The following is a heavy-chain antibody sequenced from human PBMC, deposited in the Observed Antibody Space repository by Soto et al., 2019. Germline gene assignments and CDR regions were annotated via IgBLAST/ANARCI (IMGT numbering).Heavy chain of an antibody. Sequence: SVKVSCKASGGTFSSYAISWVRQAPGQGLEWMGGIIPIFGTANYAQKFQGRVTITADESTSTAYMELSSLRSEDTAVYYCAWGTAYYYDSSGSRYGMDVWGQGTTVTVSS. CDR1: GGTFSSYA. D-gene: IGHD3-22*01. CDR2: IIPIFGTA. V-gene: IGHV1-69*13. CDR3: AWGTAYYYDSSGSRYGMDV. J-gene: IGHJ6*02.